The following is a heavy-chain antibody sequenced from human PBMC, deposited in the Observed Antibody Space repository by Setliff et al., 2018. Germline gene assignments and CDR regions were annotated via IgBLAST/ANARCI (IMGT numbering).Heavy chain of an antibody. V-gene: IGHV1-18*01. J-gene: IGHJ4*02. Sequence: GASVKVSCKASGYTFTSYGISWVRQAPGQGLEWMRWISAYNGNTNYAQKLQGRVTMTTETSTSTAYMELRSLRSDDTAVYYCARVHTYYYGSGSYGGRYYFDYWGQGTLVTVSS. CDR1: GYTFTSYG. D-gene: IGHD3-10*01. CDR2: ISAYNGNT. CDR3: ARVHTYYYGSGSYGGRYYFDY.